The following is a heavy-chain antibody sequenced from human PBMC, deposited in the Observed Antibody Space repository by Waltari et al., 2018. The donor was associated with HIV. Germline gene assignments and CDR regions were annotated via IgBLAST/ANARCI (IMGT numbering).Heavy chain of an antibody. CDR2: ISAYNGNT. V-gene: IGHV1-18*01. J-gene: IGHJ4*02. CDR3: ARDGGARYSSGYYPGDY. D-gene: IGHD3-22*01. Sequence: QVLLEQSGAEVKKPGASVKVSCKASGYTFTSYGISWLRQAPGQWLEWMGWISAYNGNTNYAQKLQGRVAMTTDASTSTAYMELRSLRSDDTAVYYCARDGGARYSSGYYPGDYWGQGTLVTVSS. CDR1: GYTFTSYG.